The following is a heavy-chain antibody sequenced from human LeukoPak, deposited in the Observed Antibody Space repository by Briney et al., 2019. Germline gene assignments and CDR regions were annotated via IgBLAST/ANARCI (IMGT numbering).Heavy chain of an antibody. CDR3: AKSSYYDSSGYYREYYFDF. J-gene: IGHJ4*02. V-gene: IGHV5-51*01. Sequence: GESLKISCTGSGYSFTSYSIGWVRQMPGRGLEWMGIIYPGDSDTRYSPSFQGQVTISADKSISTAYLQWSSLRDEDTAVYYCAKSSYYDSSGYYREYYFDFWGQGTLVTVSS. CDR1: GYSFTSYS. D-gene: IGHD3-22*01. CDR2: IYPGDSDT.